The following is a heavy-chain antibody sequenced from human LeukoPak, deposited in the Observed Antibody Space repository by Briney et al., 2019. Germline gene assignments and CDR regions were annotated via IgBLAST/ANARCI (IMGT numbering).Heavy chain of an antibody. CDR2: ISASSTAI. D-gene: IGHD4-17*01. V-gene: IGHV3-48*01. Sequence: PGGSLRLSCVASGFTFTAHTMHWVRRAPGKGLESVAHISASSTAIHYGDSVKGRFTVSRDNAKPSLYLQMNSLRAEDTAVYYCTRDIATTVFDYWGQGTLVTVSS. J-gene: IGHJ4*02. CDR1: GFTFTAHT. CDR3: TRDIATTVFDY.